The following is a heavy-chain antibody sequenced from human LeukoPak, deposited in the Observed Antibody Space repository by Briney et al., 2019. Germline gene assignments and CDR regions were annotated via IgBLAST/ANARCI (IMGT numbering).Heavy chain of an antibody. V-gene: IGHV3-30*02. J-gene: IGHJ4*02. CDR2: IRYDGSNK. D-gene: IGHD4-17*01. CDR1: RFTFSSYG. Sequence: PGGSLRLSCAASRFTFSSYGVHWVRQAPGKGLGWVAFIRYDGSNKYYADSVKGRFTVSRDNSKNTLYLQMNSLRAEDTAVYYCAKEIWPTVTIPGWTYFDYWGQGALVTVSS. CDR3: AKEIWPTVTIPGWTYFDY.